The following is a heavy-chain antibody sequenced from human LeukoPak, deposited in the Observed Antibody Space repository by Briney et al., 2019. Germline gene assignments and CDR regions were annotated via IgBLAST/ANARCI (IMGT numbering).Heavy chain of an antibody. D-gene: IGHD6-19*01. CDR3: ARSSGWYG. V-gene: IGHV3-69-1*02. CDR1: GFSLRGYT. CDR2: TIDGARDT. Sequence: PGGSLRLSCVVSGFSLRGYTINWVRQAPGKGLEWVSTIDGARDTHYADSVKGRFTISRDNAKNSLYLQMNSLRAEDTAVYYCARSSGWYGWGQGTLVTVSS. J-gene: IGHJ4*02.